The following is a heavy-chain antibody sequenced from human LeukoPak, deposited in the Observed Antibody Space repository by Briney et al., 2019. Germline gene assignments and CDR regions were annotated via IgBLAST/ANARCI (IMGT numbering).Heavy chain of an antibody. CDR2: IKPDGSEK. J-gene: IGHJ6*02. Sequence: GGSLRLSCAASGLTFSTYWMSWVRQAPGKGLEWVANIKPDGSEKDYVDSLKGRFTISRDNAKNSLYLQVNSLRAEDTAVYYCARFGVAYGVDVWGQGTTVTVSS. V-gene: IGHV3-7*04. CDR3: ARFGVAYGVDV. D-gene: IGHD2-15*01. CDR1: GLTFSTYW.